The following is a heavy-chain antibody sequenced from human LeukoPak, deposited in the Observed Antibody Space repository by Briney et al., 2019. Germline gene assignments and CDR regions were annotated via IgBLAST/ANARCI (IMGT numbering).Heavy chain of an antibody. CDR3: ARDLAYCAGDCYGGWFDP. Sequence: GESLRLSCAASGFTVSNNFMGWVRQAPGKGLEWVSGIYADGSTYYADSVKGRFTLSRHNSENTLSLEMNSLRAEDTAVYYCARDLAYCAGDCYGGWFDPWGQGTLVTVSS. V-gene: IGHV3-53*01. D-gene: IGHD2-21*02. CDR2: IYADGST. CDR1: GFTVSNNF. J-gene: IGHJ5*02.